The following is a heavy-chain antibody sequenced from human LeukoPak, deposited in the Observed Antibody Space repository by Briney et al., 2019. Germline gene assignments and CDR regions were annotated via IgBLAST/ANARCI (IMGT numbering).Heavy chain of an antibody. CDR1: GFTFSSYG. Sequence: GGSLRPSCAASGFTFSSYGMHWVRQAPGKGLEWGAVISYDGSNKYYADSVKGRLPTSRDNSKNTLYLQMNSLRAEDTAVYYCAKDLTRTGNSVFDYWGQGTLVTVSS. CDR2: ISYDGSNK. CDR3: AKDLTRTGNSVFDY. D-gene: IGHD4-23*01. V-gene: IGHV3-30*18. J-gene: IGHJ4*02.